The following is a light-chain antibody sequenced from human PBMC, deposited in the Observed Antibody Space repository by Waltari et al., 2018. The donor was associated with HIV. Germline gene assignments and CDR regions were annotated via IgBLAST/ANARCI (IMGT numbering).Light chain of an antibody. V-gene: IGLV6-57*01. CDR2: EDN. CDR1: SGLIASNY. Sequence: NFMLTQPHSVSESPGKPVTIPCTPSSGLIASNYVQWSQQRPVSSTTTVIYEDNQRHSGVPDRFSGSIDSSSNSASLSISVLKTEDEADYFCQSYDNSSPGWVFGGGTKLTVL. CDR3: QSYDNSSPGWV. J-gene: IGLJ3*02.